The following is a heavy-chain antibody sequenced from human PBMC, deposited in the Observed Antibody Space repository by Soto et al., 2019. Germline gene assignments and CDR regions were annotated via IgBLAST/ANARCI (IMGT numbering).Heavy chain of an antibody. Sequence: QVQLQESGPGLVRPSGTLSLTCAVSGDSINSNYCWTWVRQPPGKGLEWIAEIYSSGGTSYNPSLKRRDTVSMDTSKNQFCLNLTSGTAADTAMYYWARDTGWGPGYWGQGTLVTVSS. CDR1: GDSINSNYC. D-gene: IGHD6-19*01. CDR3: ARDTGWGPGY. CDR2: IYSSGGT. V-gene: IGHV4-4*02. J-gene: IGHJ4*02.